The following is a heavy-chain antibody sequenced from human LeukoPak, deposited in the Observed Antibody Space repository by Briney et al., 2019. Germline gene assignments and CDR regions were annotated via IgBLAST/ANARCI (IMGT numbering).Heavy chain of an antibody. D-gene: IGHD2-15*01. CDR3: TTAGEDIVVVVASKFRWYYFDY. Sequence: PGGSLRLSCAASGFTFSSYGMHWVRQAPGKGLEWVAFIRYDGSNKYYADSVKGRFTISRDNSKNTLYLQMNSLRAEDTAVYYCTTAGEDIVVVVASKFRWYYFDYWGQGTLVTVSS. CDR1: GFTFSSYG. J-gene: IGHJ4*02. CDR2: IRYDGSNK. V-gene: IGHV3-30*02.